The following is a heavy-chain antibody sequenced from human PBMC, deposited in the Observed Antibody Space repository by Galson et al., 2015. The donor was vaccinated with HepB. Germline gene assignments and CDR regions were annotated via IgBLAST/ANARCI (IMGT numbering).Heavy chain of an antibody. V-gene: IGHV3-23*01. J-gene: IGHJ4*02. Sequence: SLRLSCAASAFPLRNFAMSWVRQAPGKGLEWVSSISGNSDDTYYPNSVKGRFTISRDDSKNTVWLQMNSLRPEDTAVYFCAKLGRSYDWIYFDSWGQGLSVTVSS. CDR2: ISGNSDDT. CDR1: AFPLRNFA. D-gene: IGHD1-26*01. CDR3: AKLGRSYDWIYFDS.